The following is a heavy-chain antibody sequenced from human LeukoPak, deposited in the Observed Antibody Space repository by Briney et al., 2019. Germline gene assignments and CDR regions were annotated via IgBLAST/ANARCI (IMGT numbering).Heavy chain of an antibody. V-gene: IGHV3-20*04. CDR1: GFTFDDYG. CDR2: ISWTAGNT. Sequence: GGSLRLSCAASGFTFDDYGMSWVRQAPGKGLEWVSGISWTAGNTGYADSVKGRFTISRDNAKNSLFLQMNSLRAEDTAVYFCARWLYNSGWAIDYWGQGTLVTVSS. J-gene: IGHJ4*02. D-gene: IGHD6-19*01. CDR3: ARWLYNSGWAIDY.